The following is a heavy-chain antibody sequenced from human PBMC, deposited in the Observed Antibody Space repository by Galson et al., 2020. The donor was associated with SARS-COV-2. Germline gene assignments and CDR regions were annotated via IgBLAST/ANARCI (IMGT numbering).Heavy chain of an antibody. V-gene: IGHV3-23*01. CDR1: GFTFTNYA. J-gene: IGHJ4*02. D-gene: IGHD4-17*01. Sequence: GGSLRLSCAASGFTFTNYAMSWVRQAPGKGLEWVSGISGSGGSTYYADFGKGRFTISRDNSKNTVYLQMNSLGAGDTALYYCAKDQGNDYGDQLDYWGQGTPVTVSS. CDR2: ISGSGGST. CDR3: AKDQGNDYGDQLDY.